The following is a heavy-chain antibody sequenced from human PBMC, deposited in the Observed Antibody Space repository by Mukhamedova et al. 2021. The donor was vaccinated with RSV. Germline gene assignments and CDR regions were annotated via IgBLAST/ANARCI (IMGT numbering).Heavy chain of an antibody. Sequence: GFTFGDFWMDWVRQAPGKGLEWISAISVNGDRTYYGDSVKGRFTFSRDNSKNMLYLQMTSLQTEDTAVYYCVKDCILGTTCYSDY. V-gene: IGHV3-64D*06. CDR3: VKDCILGTTCYSDY. J-gene: IGHJ4*03. CDR1: GFTFGDFW. CDR2: ISVNGDRT. D-gene: IGHD2/OR15-2a*01.